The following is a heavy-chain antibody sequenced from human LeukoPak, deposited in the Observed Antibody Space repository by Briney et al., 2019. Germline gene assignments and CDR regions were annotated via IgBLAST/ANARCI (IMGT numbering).Heavy chain of an antibody. CDR3: ANAPADYGGNWHYYYYGMDV. CDR1: GFTVSSNY. J-gene: IGHJ6*02. CDR2: ISGSGGST. Sequence: PGGSLRLSCAASGFTVSSNYMSWVRQAPGKGLEWVSAISGSGGSTYYADSVKGRFTISRDNSKNTLYLQMNSLRAEDTAVYYCANAPADYGGNWHYYYYGMDVWGQGTTVTVSS. D-gene: IGHD4-23*01. V-gene: IGHV3-23*01.